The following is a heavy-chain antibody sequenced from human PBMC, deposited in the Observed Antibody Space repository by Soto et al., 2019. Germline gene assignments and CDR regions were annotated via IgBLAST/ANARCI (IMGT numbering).Heavy chain of an antibody. V-gene: IGHV4-39*01. Sequence: QLQLQESGPGLVKPSEPLSLPCTVSGDSISSSSYYWVWIRQPPGRGLEWIGSIFYSGTTYYNQPLKSRVIISKDPSKSQCSQKLTSVTAADTAVDYCAKTGPYDILAYGYFYLWGRGTLITVSS. CDR1: GDSISSSSYY. J-gene: IGHJ2*01. CDR2: IFYSGTT. D-gene: IGHD3-9*01. CDR3: AKTGPYDILAYGYFYL.